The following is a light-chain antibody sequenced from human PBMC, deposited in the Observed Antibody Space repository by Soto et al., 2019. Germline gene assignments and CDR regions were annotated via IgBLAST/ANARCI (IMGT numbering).Light chain of an antibody. CDR1: QSISSY. CDR3: QQSYSTPPWT. J-gene: IGKJ1*01. V-gene: IGKV1-39*01. Sequence: DIQMTQSPSSLSASVGDRVTITCRASQSISSYLNWYQQKPGKAPKLLIYAASRLQSGVPSRFSGSGSGRYFTLTISSLQPEDFATYYCQQSYSTPPWTFGQGTNVEIK. CDR2: AAS.